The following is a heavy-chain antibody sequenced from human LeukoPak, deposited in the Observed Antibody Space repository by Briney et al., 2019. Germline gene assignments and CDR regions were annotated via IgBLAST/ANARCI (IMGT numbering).Heavy chain of an antibody. CDR3: ARGTGEGYTYGRYYFDY. V-gene: IGHV1-2*02. CDR1: GYTFTSHD. CDR2: INPNSGGT. D-gene: IGHD5-18*01. J-gene: IGHJ4*02. Sequence: ASVKVSCKASGYTFTSHDINWVRQATGQGREWMGWINPNSGGTDYAQKFQGRVTMTRDTSISTAYMELSRLRSDDTAVYYCARGTGEGYTYGRYYFDYWGQGTLVTVSS.